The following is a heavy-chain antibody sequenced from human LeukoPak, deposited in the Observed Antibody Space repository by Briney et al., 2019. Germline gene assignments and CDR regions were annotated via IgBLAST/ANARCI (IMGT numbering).Heavy chain of an antibody. CDR2: ISCDGSNK. CDR1: GFIFSNYP. D-gene: IGHD3-16*02. V-gene: IGHV3-30-3*01. Sequence: GGSLRLSCAASGFIFSNYPMHWVRHAPCKGLEWLVVISCDGSNKYYADSVKGRFTISRDNSKNTLYLQMNSLRAEDTAVYYCARGVAVALYDYVWGSYRFYFDYWGQGTLVTVSS. J-gene: IGHJ4*02. CDR3: ARGVAVALYDYVWGSYRFYFDY.